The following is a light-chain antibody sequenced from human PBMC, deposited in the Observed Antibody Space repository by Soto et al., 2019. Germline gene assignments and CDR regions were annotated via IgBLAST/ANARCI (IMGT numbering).Light chain of an antibody. V-gene: IGKV1-9*01. CDR1: QGISSS. CDR2: AAS. J-gene: IGKJ1*01. Sequence: IQMTQSPSSLSASVAGIVTMTCRASQGISSSLAWYQQKPGKAPKLLIYAASTLQSGVPSRFSGSGSGTDFTLTISSLLPQDFATYYCQQLNNYPWTFGQGTKVDIK. CDR3: QQLNNYPWT.